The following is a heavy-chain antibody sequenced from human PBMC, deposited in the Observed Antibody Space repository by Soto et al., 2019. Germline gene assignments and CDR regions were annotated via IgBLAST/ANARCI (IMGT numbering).Heavy chain of an antibody. CDR2: INPNSGDT. Sequence: ASVKVSCKASGYTFTGYYVHWVRQAPGQGLEWMGWINPNSGDTYLAQRFQGRVTMNRDTSIGTAYMELRGLTSDDTAEYYCAKGGAIVAAGTRVYLYNAMDVWGQGITVTVSS. CDR1: GYTFTGYY. CDR3: AKGGAIVAAGTRVYLYNAMDV. J-gene: IGHJ6*02. V-gene: IGHV1-2*02. D-gene: IGHD1-26*01.